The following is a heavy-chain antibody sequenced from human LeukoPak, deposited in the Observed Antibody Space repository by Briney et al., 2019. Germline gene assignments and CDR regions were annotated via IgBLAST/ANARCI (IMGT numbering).Heavy chain of an antibody. Sequence: PGRSLRLSCAASGFTFSSYGMHWVRQAPGKGLESVAVISYDGSNKYYADSVKGRFTISRDNSKNTLYLQMNSLRAEDTAVYYCAKDRTGSQRRGYFDYWGQGTLVTVSS. CDR1: GFTFSSYG. CDR3: AKDRTGSQRRGYFDY. V-gene: IGHV3-30*18. CDR2: ISYDGSNK. D-gene: IGHD3/OR15-3a*01. J-gene: IGHJ4*02.